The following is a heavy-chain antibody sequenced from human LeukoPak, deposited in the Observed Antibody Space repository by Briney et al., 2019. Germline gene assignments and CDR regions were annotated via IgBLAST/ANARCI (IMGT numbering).Heavy chain of an antibody. CDR1: GDSVSRGYY. CDR3: ANRLLRSGTGAFDI. D-gene: IGHD1-1*01. Sequence: PSETLSLTCTVSGDSVSRGYYCGWIRQPPGKGLEWIGSISHGGAAHDSVTTFFNPSLKSRVTMSVDTSKNQFSLRLTSVTAADTALYFCANRLLRSGTGAFDIWGQGTVVIVSS. J-gene: IGHJ3*02. V-gene: IGHV4-38-2*02. CDR2: ISHGGAAHDSVTT.